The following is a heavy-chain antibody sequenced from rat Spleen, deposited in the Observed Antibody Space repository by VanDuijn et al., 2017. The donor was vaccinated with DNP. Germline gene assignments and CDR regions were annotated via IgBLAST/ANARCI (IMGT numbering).Heavy chain of an antibody. J-gene: IGHJ1*01. Sequence: QVQLEESGPGLMQPSETLSLTCTVSGFSLTANGVGWVRQPLGKGLVWMGTIWAGGSTNYNSAVQSRLSIRRDTSKSQLFLKMNSLQPEDTGTYYCARHSPRRVWGNFDFWGPGTMVTVSS. CDR2: IWAGGST. CDR3: ARHSPRRVWGNFDF. D-gene: IGHD1-11*01. V-gene: IGHV2-72*01. CDR1: GFSLTANG.